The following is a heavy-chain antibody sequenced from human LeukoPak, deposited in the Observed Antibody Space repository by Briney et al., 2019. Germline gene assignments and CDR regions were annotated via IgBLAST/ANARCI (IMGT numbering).Heavy chain of an antibody. CDR2: INAGNGNT. CDR1: EYTFTNYA. Sequence: GASVEVSCKASEYTFTNYAMHWVRQAPGQRLEWMGWINAGNGNTKYSQKFQGRVTITRDTSASTAYMELSSLRSGDTAVYYCARLTYYYDSSGQNWFDPWGQGTLVTVSS. J-gene: IGHJ5*02. V-gene: IGHV1-3*01. D-gene: IGHD3-22*01. CDR3: ARLTYYYDSSGQNWFDP.